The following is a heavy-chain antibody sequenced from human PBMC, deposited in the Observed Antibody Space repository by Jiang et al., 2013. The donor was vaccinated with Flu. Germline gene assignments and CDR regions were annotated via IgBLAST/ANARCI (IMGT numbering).Heavy chain of an antibody. D-gene: IGHD3-3*01. J-gene: IGHJ4*02. V-gene: IGHV3-7*03. CDR2: K. CDR3: TRRVGEY. Sequence: KYYVDSVKGRFXISRDNAKNSLYLQMNSLRADDTAVYYCTRRVGEYWGQGTLVTVSS.